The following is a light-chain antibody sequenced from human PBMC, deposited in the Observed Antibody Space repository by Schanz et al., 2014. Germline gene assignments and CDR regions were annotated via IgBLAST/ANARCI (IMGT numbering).Light chain of an antibody. CDR1: SSDVGAYNH. Sequence: QSALTQPASVSGSPGQSITISCTGTSSDVGAYNHVSWYQQHPGKAPKLLIYDVTKRPSGVPDRFSGSKSGNTASLTVSGLQAEDEADYFCSSYAGSNNSVFGGGTKLTVL. CDR2: DVT. J-gene: IGLJ3*02. V-gene: IGLV2-8*01. CDR3: SSYAGSNNSV.